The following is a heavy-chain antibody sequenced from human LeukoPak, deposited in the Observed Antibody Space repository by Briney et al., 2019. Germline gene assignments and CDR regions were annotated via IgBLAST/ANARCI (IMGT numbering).Heavy chain of an antibody. D-gene: IGHD3-22*01. CDR3: ARQTNYYDSSGYSNPPDY. Sequence: PSETLSLTCAVYGGSFSGYYWSWIRQPPGKGLECIGSIYYSGRTYYNPSLKSRVTISVDTSKNQFSLKLSSVTAADTALYYCARQTNYYDSSGYSNPPDYWGQGTLATVSS. CDR2: IYYSGRT. J-gene: IGHJ4*02. CDR1: GGSFSGYY. V-gene: IGHV4-34*01.